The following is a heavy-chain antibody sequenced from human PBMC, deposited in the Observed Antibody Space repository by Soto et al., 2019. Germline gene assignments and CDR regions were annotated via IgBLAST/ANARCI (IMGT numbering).Heavy chain of an antibody. J-gene: IGHJ4*02. Sequence: ASVKVSCKASGYIFTSYGITWVRQAPGQGLEWMGWISTYNGNTNYAQKFQDRVTMTTDTSTSTAYMELRSLRSDDTAVYYCASDLIVTSTYFDYWGQGTLVTVSS. CDR3: ASDLIVTSTYFDY. CDR2: ISTYNGNT. V-gene: IGHV1-18*04. D-gene: IGHD4-17*01. CDR1: GYIFTSYG.